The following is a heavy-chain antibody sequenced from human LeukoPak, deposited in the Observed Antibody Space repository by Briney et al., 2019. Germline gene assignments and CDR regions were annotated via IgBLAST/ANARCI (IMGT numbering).Heavy chain of an antibody. Sequence: GESLRLSCAASGFTFSDYVMIWVRQAPGKGLEWVSGITASGDRTFYGDSVRGRFTMSRDNSKNTVYLQMNSLRVDDTAVYYCARRDIVVVVSASDYGGQGTLVTVSS. J-gene: IGHJ4*02. CDR2: ITASGDRT. CDR3: ARRDIVVVVSASDY. CDR1: GFTFSDYV. V-gene: IGHV3-23*01. D-gene: IGHD2-15*01.